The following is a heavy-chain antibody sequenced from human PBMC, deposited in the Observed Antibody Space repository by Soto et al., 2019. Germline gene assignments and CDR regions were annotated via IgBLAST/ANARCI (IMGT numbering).Heavy chain of an antibody. Sequence: QVQLAQSGAEMKEPGASVKVSCKASGYTFTSYRMHWVRQAPGQGLDCMGIINPSDGTTTYAHKFQGRVTMTSDTSTRTVYMELSGLTSEDTAVYYCAACGSGGSCYTFPINHWGQGTLVTVSS. CDR3: AACGSGGSCYTFPINH. CDR2: INPSDGTT. J-gene: IGHJ5*02. CDR1: GYTFTSYR. D-gene: IGHD2-15*01. V-gene: IGHV1-46*03.